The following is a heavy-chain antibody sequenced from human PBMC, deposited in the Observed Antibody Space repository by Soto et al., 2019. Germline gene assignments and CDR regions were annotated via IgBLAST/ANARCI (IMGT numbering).Heavy chain of an antibody. CDR2: IKSKTDGGTT. D-gene: IGHD2-2*01. V-gene: IGHV3-15*01. CDR1: GFTFSNAW. CDR3: TTPAPDIVVVPAAKRNYYYYMDV. J-gene: IGHJ6*03. Sequence: PGGSLRLSCAASGFTFSNAWMSWVRQAPGKGLEWVSRIKSKTDGGTTDYAAPVKGRFTISRDDSKNTLYLQMNSLKTEDTAVYYCTTPAPDIVVVPAAKRNYYYYMDVWGKGTTVTVSS.